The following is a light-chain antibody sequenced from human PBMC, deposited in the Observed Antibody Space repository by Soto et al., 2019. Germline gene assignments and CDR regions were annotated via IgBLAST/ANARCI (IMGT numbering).Light chain of an antibody. CDR3: QQSYSTFPFA. CDR1: QNIGNH. J-gene: IGKJ4*01. V-gene: IGKV1-39*01. Sequence: DIQMTQSPSSLSASLGDRVTITCRASQNIGNHLNWYQHKPGQAPKLLIFGASSLQSGVPSRLSGSGSGTDFTPAISSLQTEDFATYYCQQSYSTFPFAFGGGTKVQIK. CDR2: GAS.